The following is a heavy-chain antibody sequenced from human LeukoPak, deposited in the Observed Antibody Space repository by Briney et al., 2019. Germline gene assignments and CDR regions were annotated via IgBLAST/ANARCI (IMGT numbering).Heavy chain of an antibody. J-gene: IGHJ4*02. V-gene: IGHV3-74*01. Sequence: PGGSLRLSCAASGFTLSSYWMHWVRQAPGKGLVWVSRINSDGSSTSYADSVKGRFTISRDNAKNTLYLQMNTLRAEDTAVYYCAKAGGYSSSWYYFDYWGQGTLVTVSS. CDR2: INSDGSST. CDR3: AKAGGYSSSWYYFDY. CDR1: GFTLSSYW. D-gene: IGHD6-13*01.